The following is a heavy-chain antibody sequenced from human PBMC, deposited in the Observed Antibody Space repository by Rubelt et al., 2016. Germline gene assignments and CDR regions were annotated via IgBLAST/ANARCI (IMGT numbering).Heavy chain of an antibody. Sequence: QLQLQESGPGLVKPSETLSLTCTVSGGSISSSSYYWGWIRQPPGKGLEWIGSIYYSGSTNYNPSLKSRVTISVDTSKNQFSLKLSSVTAADTAVYYCARQGLYYFDYWGQGTLVTVSS. J-gene: IGHJ4*02. CDR3: ARQGLYYFDY. CDR2: IYYSGST. CDR1: GGSISSSSYY. V-gene: IGHV4-39*01.